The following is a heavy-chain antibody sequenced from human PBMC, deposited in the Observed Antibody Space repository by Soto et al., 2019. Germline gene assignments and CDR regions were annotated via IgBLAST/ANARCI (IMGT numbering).Heavy chain of an antibody. CDR1: GCSIRSYY. Sequence: SGTLSLTCTVSGCSIRSYYWGWIRQPPGKGLEWIGYIYYSGSTNYNPSLKSRVTISVDTSKNQFSLKLTSVTAADTAVYYCARDNGYSYGYNLDHWGQGTLVTVSS. D-gene: IGHD5-18*01. CDR2: IYYSGST. CDR3: ARDNGYSYGYNLDH. J-gene: IGHJ4*02. V-gene: IGHV4-59*01.